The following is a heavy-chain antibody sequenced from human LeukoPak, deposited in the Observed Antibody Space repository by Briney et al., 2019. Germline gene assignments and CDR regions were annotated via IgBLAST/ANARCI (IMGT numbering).Heavy chain of an antibody. CDR1: GGSFSGYY. J-gene: IGHJ3*02. D-gene: IGHD3-10*01. Sequence: SETLSLTCAVYGGSFSGYYWSWIRQPPGKGLEWIGEINHSGSTNYNPSLKSRVTISVDTSKIQFSLKLSSVTAADTAVYYCARGPAPGSAFDIWGQGTMVTVSS. CDR2: INHSGST. V-gene: IGHV4-34*01. CDR3: ARGPAPGSAFDI.